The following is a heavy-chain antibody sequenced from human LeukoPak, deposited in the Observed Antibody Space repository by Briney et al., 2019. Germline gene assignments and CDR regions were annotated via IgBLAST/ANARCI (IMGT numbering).Heavy chain of an antibody. V-gene: IGHV3-66*01. CDR2: IHSGGST. CDR3: ARDKVTYYYDSSGYYPIQYYFDY. CDR1: GFTVSSNY. D-gene: IGHD3-22*01. Sequence: GSLRLSCAASGFTVSSNYMSWVRQAPGKVLEWVSVIHSGGSTYYADSVKGRFTISRDNSKNTLYLQMNSLRAEDTAVYYCARDKVTYYYDSSGYYPIQYYFDYWGQGTLVTVSS. J-gene: IGHJ4*02.